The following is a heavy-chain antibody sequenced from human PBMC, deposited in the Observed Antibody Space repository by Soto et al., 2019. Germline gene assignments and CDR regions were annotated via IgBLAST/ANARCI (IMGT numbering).Heavy chain of an antibody. CDR1: GFTFSSYA. D-gene: IGHD2-8*01. J-gene: IGHJ4*02. Sequence: GGSLSLSCAASGFTFSSYAMHWVRQAPGKGLEYVSAISSNGGSTYYANSVKGRFTISRDNSKNTLYLQMGSLRAEDMAVYYCARDGLGYCTNGVCYIIDYWGQGTLVTVSS. CDR2: ISSNGGST. V-gene: IGHV3-64*01. CDR3: ARDGLGYCTNGVCYIIDY.